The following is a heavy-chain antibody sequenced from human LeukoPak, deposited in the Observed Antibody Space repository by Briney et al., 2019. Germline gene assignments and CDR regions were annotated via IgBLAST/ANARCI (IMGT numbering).Heavy chain of an antibody. D-gene: IGHD3/OR15-3a*01. V-gene: IGHV4-39*01. Sequence: ASETLSLTCTVSGVSISSSNSYWGWIRQPPGKGLEWIGSIYYSGNTYYNASLKSQVSISIDTSKNQFSLRLTSATAADTAVYYCARQTGSGLFILPGGQGTLVTVSS. CDR1: GVSISSSNSY. J-gene: IGHJ4*02. CDR3: ARQTGSGLFILP. CDR2: IYYSGNT.